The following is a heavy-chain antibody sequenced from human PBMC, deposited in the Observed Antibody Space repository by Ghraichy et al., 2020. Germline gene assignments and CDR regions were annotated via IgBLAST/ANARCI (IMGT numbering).Heavy chain of an antibody. J-gene: IGHJ1*01. CDR2: ISYDGSNK. V-gene: IGHV3-30*04. D-gene: IGHD6-13*01. CDR3: ARPSRTIAAAGEGRYFQH. CDR1: GFTFSSYA. Sequence: GESLNISCAASGFTFSSYAMHWVRQAPGKGLEWVAVISYDGSNKYYADSVKGRFTISRDNSKNTLYLQMNSLRAEDTAVYYCARPSRTIAAAGEGRYFQHWGQGTLVTVSS.